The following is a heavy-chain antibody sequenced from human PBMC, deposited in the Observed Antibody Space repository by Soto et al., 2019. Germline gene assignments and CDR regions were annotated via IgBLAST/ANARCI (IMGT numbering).Heavy chain of an antibody. CDR1: GGSISSSSYY. CDR3: ARPSRGLPPDY. CDR2: IYYSGST. D-gene: IGHD1-26*01. J-gene: IGHJ4*02. V-gene: IGHV4-39*01. Sequence: QLQLQESGPGLVKPSETLSLTCTVSGGSISSSSYYWGWIRQPPGKGLEWIGSIYYSGSTYYNPSLKSRVTISVDTSKNQFSLKLSSVTAADTAVYYCARPSRGLPPDYWGQGTLVTVSS.